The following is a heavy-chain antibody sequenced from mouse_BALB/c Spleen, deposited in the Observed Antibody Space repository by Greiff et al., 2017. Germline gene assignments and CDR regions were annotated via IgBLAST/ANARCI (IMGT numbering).Heavy chain of an antibody. CDR1: GYTFTSYW. V-gene: IGHV1-69*02. Sequence: QVQLQQPGAELVKPGASVKLSCKASGYTFTSYWMHWVKQRPGQGLEWIGEIDPSDSYTNYNQKFKGKATLTVDKSSSTAYMQLKSLTSEDSAVYYCARTSYYGSRERAMDYWGQGTSVTVSS. CDR3: ARTSYYGSRERAMDY. J-gene: IGHJ4*01. D-gene: IGHD1-1*01. CDR2: IDPSDSYT.